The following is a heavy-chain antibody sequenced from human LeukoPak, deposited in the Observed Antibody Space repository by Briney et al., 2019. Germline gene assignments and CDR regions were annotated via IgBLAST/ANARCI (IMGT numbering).Heavy chain of an antibody. CDR2: IYPGDSDT. Sequence: GESLKISCKGSGYSFTSYWIGWVRQMPGKGLEWMGIIYPGDSDTRYSPSFQGQVTISADKSISTAYLQWSSREASDTAMYYCARGSGSYHTAYMNWGQGTLVTVSS. CDR3: ARGSGSYHTAYMN. D-gene: IGHD1-26*01. CDR1: GYSFTSYW. V-gene: IGHV5-51*01. J-gene: IGHJ4*02.